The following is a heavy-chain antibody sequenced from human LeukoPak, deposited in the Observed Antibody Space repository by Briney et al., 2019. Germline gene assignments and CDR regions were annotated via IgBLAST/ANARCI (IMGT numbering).Heavy chain of an antibody. J-gene: IGHJ3*02. D-gene: IGHD1-1*01. V-gene: IGHV4-59*01. CDR3: TRLQPNSGEWAFDI. CDR2: IYYSGST. CDR1: GGSISSYY. Sequence: SETLSLTCTVSGGSISSYYWSWIRQPPGKGLEWIGYIYYSGSTNYNPSLKSRVTTSVDTSKNQFSLKLSSVSAADTPVYYCTRLQPNSGEWAFDIWGQGTMVTVSS.